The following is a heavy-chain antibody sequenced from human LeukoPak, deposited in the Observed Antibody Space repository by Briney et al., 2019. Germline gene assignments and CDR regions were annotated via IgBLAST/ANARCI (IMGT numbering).Heavy chain of an antibody. CDR1: GYTFTGYY. CDR2: INPSGGST. J-gene: IGHJ4*02. CDR3: ARGEGAYYDFWSGYPGY. V-gene: IGHV1-46*04. D-gene: IGHD3-3*01. Sequence: ASVKVSCKASGYTFTGYYIHWVRQAPGQGLEWMGIINPSGGSTTYAQQLQGRVTMTRETSTNTVYMEISILRSEDTAVYYCARGEGAYYDFWSGYPGYWGQGTLVTVSS.